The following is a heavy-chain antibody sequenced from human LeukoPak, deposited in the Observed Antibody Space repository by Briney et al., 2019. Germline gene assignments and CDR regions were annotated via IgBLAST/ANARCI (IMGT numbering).Heavy chain of an antibody. D-gene: IGHD6-19*01. Sequence: GGSLRLSCAPSGFTFEDYAMHWVRQAPGKGLEWVALISYDGGNIYYTDSVQGRFTISRDNSNKILYLQTNSLRLEDTAVYYCARDPPCGSGWSQNYFDYWGQGTLVTVSS. CDR3: ARDPPCGSGWSQNYFDY. CDR1: GFTFEDYA. V-gene: IGHV3-30*04. J-gene: IGHJ4*02. CDR2: ISYDGGNI.